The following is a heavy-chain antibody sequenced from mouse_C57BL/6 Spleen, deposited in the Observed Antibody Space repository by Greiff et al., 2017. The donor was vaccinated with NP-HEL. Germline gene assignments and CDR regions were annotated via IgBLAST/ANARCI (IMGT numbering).Heavy chain of an antibody. V-gene: IGHV1-52*01. Sequence: QVQLKQPGAELVRPGSSVKLSCKASGYTFTSYWMHWVKQRPIQGLEWIGNIDPSDSETHYNQKFKDKATLTVDKSSSTAYMQLSSLTSEDSAVYYCARGTLDGYYAMDYWGQGTSVTVSS. CDR3: ARGTLDGYYAMDY. CDR1: GYTFTSYW. D-gene: IGHD2-3*01. CDR2: IDPSDSET. J-gene: IGHJ4*01.